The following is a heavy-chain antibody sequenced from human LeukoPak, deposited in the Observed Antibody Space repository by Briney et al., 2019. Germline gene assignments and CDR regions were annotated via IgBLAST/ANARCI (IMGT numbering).Heavy chain of an antibody. CDR1: GFTFSNYG. J-gene: IGHJ6*04. Sequence: GGSLRLSYAASGFTFSNYGMHWVRQAPGKGLEWVAIISYDASGKYYADSVKGRVTISRDNSKNTVYLQMNSLRAEDTAVYYCAKEDLGPGDYPCCYGMDVWGKGTTVNVSP. CDR3: AKEDLGPGDYPCCYGMDV. V-gene: IGHV3-30*18. CDR2: ISYDASGK. D-gene: IGHD4-17*01.